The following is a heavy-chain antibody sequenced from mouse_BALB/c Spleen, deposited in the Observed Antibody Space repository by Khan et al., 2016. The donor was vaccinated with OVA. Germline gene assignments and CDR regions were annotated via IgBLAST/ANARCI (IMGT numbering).Heavy chain of an antibody. CDR2: IWSDGNK. V-gene: IGHV2-6-1*01. CDR3: ASERYYHYYSLDY. CDR1: GFSLTSYG. Sequence: QVQLKQSGPGLVAPSQSLSITCTTSGFSLTSYGVHWVRQPPGKGLEWLVVIWSDGNKTYNSTLISRLSTTKDNSKCQASLKMNSLQTDDTATYSYASERYYHYYSLDYWGQGTSVTVSS. J-gene: IGHJ4*01. D-gene: IGHD2-1*01.